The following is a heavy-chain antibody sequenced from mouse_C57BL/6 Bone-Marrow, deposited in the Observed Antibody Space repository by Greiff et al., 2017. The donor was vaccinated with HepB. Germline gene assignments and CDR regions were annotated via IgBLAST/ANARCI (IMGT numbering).Heavy chain of an antibody. V-gene: IGHV7-3*01. CDR2: IRNKANGYTT. J-gene: IGHJ3*01. Sequence: EVKLVESGGGLVQPGGSLSLSCAASGFTFTDYYMSWVRQPPGKALEWLGFIRNKANGYTTEYSASVKGRFTISRDNSQSILYLQMNALRAEDSATYYCARYYSNYGGAWFAYWGQGTLVTVSA. CDR3: ARYYSNYGGAWFAY. D-gene: IGHD2-5*01. CDR1: GFTFTDYY.